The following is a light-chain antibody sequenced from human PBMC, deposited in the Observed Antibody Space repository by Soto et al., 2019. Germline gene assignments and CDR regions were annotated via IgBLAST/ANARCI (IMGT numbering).Light chain of an antibody. CDR3: QQRSNWPLT. V-gene: IGKV3-11*01. CDR2: DAS. J-gene: IGKJ4*01. Sequence: DILLTQSPATLSLSPGERATLSCRASQSVGSDLAWYQQKPGQAPRLLIYDASNRATVIPARFSGSGSGTDFTLTISSLDPEDLAVYYCQQRSNWPLTFGGGTKVEIK. CDR1: QSVGSD.